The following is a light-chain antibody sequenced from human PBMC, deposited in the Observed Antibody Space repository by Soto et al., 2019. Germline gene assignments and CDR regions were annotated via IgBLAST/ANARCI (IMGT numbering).Light chain of an antibody. CDR1: QSISKY. V-gene: IGKV1-5*01. J-gene: IGKJ1*01. CDR3: QQYKSYTSWT. CDR2: DAS. Sequence: DIQMTQSPSTLSVFVGDRVTITCRASQSISKYLGWYQQKPGKAPNLLIYDASILESGVPSRFSGSGSGTECSLTISSLQADDFATYYCQQYKSYTSWTFGQGTKVEI.